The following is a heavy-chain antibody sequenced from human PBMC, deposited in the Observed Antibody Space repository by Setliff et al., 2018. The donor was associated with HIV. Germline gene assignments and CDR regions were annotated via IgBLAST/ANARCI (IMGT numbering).Heavy chain of an antibody. V-gene: IGHV3-7*01. CDR3: ARDSGTVGADDY. CDR1: GFRFRSYW. Sequence: GGSLRLSCAASGFRFRSYWMSWVRQAPGKGLEWVANIKQDGSDMHYIESVKGRFTIFRDNAKNSLYLQMNTLRTEDTAVYYCARDSGTVGADDYWGQGTLVTVSS. D-gene: IGHD1-26*01. CDR2: IKQDGSDM. J-gene: IGHJ4*02.